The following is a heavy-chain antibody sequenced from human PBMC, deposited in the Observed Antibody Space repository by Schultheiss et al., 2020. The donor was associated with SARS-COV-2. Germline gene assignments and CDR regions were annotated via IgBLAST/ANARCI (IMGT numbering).Heavy chain of an antibody. D-gene: IGHD3-22*01. Sequence: SETLSLKCAVSGGSISSGDYYWSWIRQPPGKGLEWIGYIYYSGSTNYNPSLKSRVTISVDTSKNQFSLKLSSVTAADTAVYYCARGPESITMIVVVIYWYFDLWGRGTLVTVSS. J-gene: IGHJ2*01. CDR3: ARGPESITMIVVVIYWYFDL. CDR1: GGSISSGDYY. V-gene: IGHV4-30-4*01. CDR2: IYYSGST.